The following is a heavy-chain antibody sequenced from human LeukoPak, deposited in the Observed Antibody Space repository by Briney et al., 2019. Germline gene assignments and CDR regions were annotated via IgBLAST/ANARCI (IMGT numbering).Heavy chain of an antibody. Sequence: GGSLRLSCAASGFTFSSYGMHWVRQAPGKGLEWVAVISYDGSNKYYADSVKGRFTISRDNSKNTVSLQMNSLRGEDTGVYYCAKHGSSWYVDYWGQGTPVTVS. CDR2: ISYDGSNK. CDR1: GFTFSSYG. V-gene: IGHV3-30*18. CDR3: AKHGSSWYVDY. J-gene: IGHJ4*02. D-gene: IGHD6-13*01.